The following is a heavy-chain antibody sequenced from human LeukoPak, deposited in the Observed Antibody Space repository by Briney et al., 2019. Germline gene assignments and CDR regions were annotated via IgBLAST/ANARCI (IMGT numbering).Heavy chain of an antibody. CDR2: INPNSGGT. J-gene: IGHJ4*02. D-gene: IGHD2-21*02. CDR1: GYTFTGYY. V-gene: IGHV1-2*02. Sequence: GASVKVSCKASGYTFTGYYMHWVRQAPGQGLEWMGWINPNSGGTNYAQKFQGRVTMTRDTSTSTVYMELSSLRSEDTAVYYCARPQSPHCGGDCPPVDYWGQGTLVTVSS. CDR3: ARPQSPHCGGDCPPVDY.